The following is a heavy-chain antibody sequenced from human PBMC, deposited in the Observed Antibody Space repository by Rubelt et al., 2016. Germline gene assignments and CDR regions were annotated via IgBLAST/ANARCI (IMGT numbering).Heavy chain of an antibody. V-gene: IGHV4-39*07. CDR1: GGSISSRTYY. CDR2: INHSGST. CDR3: VGHHRRSGTGDCFAFDI. Sequence: QLQLQESGPGLVKPSETLSLTCSVSGGSISSRTYYWGWVRQPPGKGLAWIGGINHSGSTSYNPSLKSRVTITVDTSKNQFSLRLSFVPAADSAGYYCVGHHRRSGTGDCFAFDIWGQGTMVTVSS. D-gene: IGHD2-21*02. J-gene: IGHJ3*02.